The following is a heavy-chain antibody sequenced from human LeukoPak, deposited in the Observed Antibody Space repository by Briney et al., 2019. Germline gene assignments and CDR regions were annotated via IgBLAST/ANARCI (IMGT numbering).Heavy chain of an antibody. CDR1: GYNFSSCW. J-gene: IGHJ3*02. CDR3: ARGHSSGNSYDAFEM. D-gene: IGHD3-22*01. Sequence: GGSLSLLCAASGYNFSSCWALCVRQARERGLVWVTHIKTDVITTLNADSVKGRFTVSRDHAKTTVDLHLKSLRAEDTAVYFSARGHSSGNSYDAFEMSGPGA. V-gene: IGHV3-74*01. CDR2: IKTDVITT.